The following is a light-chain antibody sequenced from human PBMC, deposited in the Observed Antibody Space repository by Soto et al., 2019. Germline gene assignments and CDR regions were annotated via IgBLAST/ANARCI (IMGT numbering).Light chain of an antibody. J-gene: IGKJ4*01. CDR3: QQRSNWLT. CDR1: QSVSSY. Sequence: EIVLTQSPATLSLSPGERATLSCRASQSVSSYLAWYQQKPGQAPRLLIYDASNRATGIPARFSGSGSGTGFTLHFRRPEPEDFAVYYCQQRSNWLTFGGGTKVEIK. V-gene: IGKV3-11*01. CDR2: DAS.